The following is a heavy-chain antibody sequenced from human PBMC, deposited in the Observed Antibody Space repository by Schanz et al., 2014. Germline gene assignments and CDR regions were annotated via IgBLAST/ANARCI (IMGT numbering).Heavy chain of an antibody. CDR2: IHHSGSI. V-gene: IGHV4-34*01. J-gene: IGHJ6*02. Sequence: QVQLQQWGAGLLKPSETLSLTCAVYGGPFSGYFWSWIRQSPGKGLQWIGEIHHSGSIIYNPSLRGGVTIPMDTSKNQFSLKVTSVTAADTAVYYCARNLVNAYGMDVWGQGTAVTVSS. CDR3: ARNLVNAYGMDV. CDR1: GGPFSGYF.